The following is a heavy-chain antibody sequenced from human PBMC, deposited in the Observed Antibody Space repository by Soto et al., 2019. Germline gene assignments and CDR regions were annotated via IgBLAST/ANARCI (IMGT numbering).Heavy chain of an antibody. D-gene: IGHD2-2*01. Sequence: AVGSLRLSCAASGFTFSSYAMHWVRQAPGKGLEWVAVISYDGSNKYYADSVKGRFTISRDNSKNTLYLQMNSLRAEDTAVYYCARGGYCSSTSCSGGYYGSGSYIKIDYWGQGTLVTVSS. J-gene: IGHJ4*02. CDR1: GFTFSSYA. CDR3: ARGGYCSSTSCSGGYYGSGSYIKIDY. CDR2: ISYDGSNK. V-gene: IGHV3-30-3*01.